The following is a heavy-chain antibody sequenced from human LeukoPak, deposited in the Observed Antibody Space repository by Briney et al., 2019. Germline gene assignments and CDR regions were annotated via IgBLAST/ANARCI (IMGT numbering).Heavy chain of an antibody. CDR1: GGTFSSYA. D-gene: IGHD2/OR15-2a*01. V-gene: IGHV1-69*05. Sequence: GASVKVSCKASGGTFSSYAISWVRQAPGQGLEWMGGIIPIFGTANYAQKFQGRVTITTDESTSTAYMELSSLRSEDTAVYYCARGKLSGRPFTYYDLYYYMDVWGKGTTVTVSS. J-gene: IGHJ6*03. CDR2: IIPIFGTA. CDR3: ARGKLSGRPFTYYDLYYYMDV.